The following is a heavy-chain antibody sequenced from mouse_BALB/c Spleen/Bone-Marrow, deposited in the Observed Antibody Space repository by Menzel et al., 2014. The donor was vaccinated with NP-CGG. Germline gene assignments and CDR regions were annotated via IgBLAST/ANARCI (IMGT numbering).Heavy chain of an antibody. CDR1: GYSFTSYW. CDR3: ARLEGNYGSTFAY. Sequence: QVQLKESGAELVRPGASVKLSCKASGYSFTSYWMNWVKRRPGQGLEWIGMIHPSDTETRLNQRFKDKATLTVDKSSSTAYMQLSSPTSEDSAVYYCARLEGNYGSTFAYWGQGTLVTVSA. J-gene: IGHJ3*01. CDR2: IHPSDTET. V-gene: IGHV1-61*01. D-gene: IGHD1-1*01.